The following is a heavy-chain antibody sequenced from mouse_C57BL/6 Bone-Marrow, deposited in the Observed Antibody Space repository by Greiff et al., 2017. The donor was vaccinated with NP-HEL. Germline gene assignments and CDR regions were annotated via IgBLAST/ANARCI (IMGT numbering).Heavy chain of an antibody. CDR1: GYEFSNYW. CDR3: ARGAY. Sequence: QVQLQQSGAELVKPGASVKISCKASGYEFSNYWMNWVKQRPGKGLEWIGQIYPGDGDTNYNGKFKDKATLTADKSSTTAYMQLSRLTAEDSAVYFCARGAYWGQGTLVTVSA. V-gene: IGHV1-80*01. CDR2: IYPGDGDT. J-gene: IGHJ3*01.